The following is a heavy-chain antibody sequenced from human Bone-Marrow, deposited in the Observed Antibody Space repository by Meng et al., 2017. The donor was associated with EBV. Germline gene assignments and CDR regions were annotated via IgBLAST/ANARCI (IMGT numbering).Heavy chain of an antibody. D-gene: IGHD3-22*01. J-gene: IGHJ4*02. CDR2: IDVGNANT. V-gene: IGHV1-3*01. CDR1: EYTFRSYA. Sequence: QLAQSGRVVKKPEAPLQVSCTPSEYTFRSYAIPGMRQAPGQSLEWMGWIDVGNANTKYSQKFQDRVAITRETFASTVYMELSRLTSEDTAVYYCARRYYDVTGYYYFNFWGQGTLVTVSS. CDR3: ARRYYDVTGYYYFNF.